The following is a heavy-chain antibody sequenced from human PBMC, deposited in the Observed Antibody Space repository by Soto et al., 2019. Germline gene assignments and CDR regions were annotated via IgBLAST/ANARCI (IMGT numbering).Heavy chain of an antibody. V-gene: IGHV4-39*01. J-gene: IGHJ4*02. D-gene: IGHD1-26*01. CDR1: GASINXNDFF. CDR3: AKLLVGATPRNDFDS. Sequence: PSETLSLTCSVSGASINXNDFFWGWIRQPPGRGLEWIGSIYSNGGTYYNPSLKSRVFISIDQSKNQFSLNVKSVTAADTAVYYGAKLLVGATPRNDFDSWGQGTLVPVSS. CDR2: IYSNGGT.